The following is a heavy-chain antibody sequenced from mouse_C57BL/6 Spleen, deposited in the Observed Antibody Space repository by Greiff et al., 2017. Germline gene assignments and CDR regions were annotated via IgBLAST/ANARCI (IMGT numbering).Heavy chain of an antibody. CDR3: ARSITTVGPFDY. V-gene: IGHV1-52*01. CDR2: IDPSDSET. CDR1: GYTFTSYW. Sequence: QVQLQQSGAELVRPGSSVKLSCKASGYTFTSYWMHWVKQRPIQGLEWIGNIDPSDSETHYNQKFKDKATLTVDKSSSTAYMQLSSLTSADSAVYYCARSITTVGPFDYWGRGTTLTVSS. D-gene: IGHD1-1*01. J-gene: IGHJ2*01.